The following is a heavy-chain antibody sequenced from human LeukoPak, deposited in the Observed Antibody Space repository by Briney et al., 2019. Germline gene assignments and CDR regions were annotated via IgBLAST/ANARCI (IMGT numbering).Heavy chain of an antibody. CDR3: ARGLLEPYDSSGLTFDY. Sequence: PSETLSLTCTVPGGSISSYYWSWIRQPPGKGLEWIGYIYYSGSTNYNPSLKSRVTISVDTSKNQFSLRLRSVTAADTAVYYCARGLLEPYDSSGLTFDYWGQGTLVTVSS. CDR1: GGSISSYY. D-gene: IGHD3-22*01. J-gene: IGHJ4*02. V-gene: IGHV4-59*01. CDR2: IYYSGST.